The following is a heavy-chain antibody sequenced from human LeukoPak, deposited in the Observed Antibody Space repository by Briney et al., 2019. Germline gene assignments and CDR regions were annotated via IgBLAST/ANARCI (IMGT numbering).Heavy chain of an antibody. Sequence: SVKVSCKASGGTFISYAISWARQAPGQGLEWMGGIIPIFGTANYAQKFQGRVTITADKSTSTAYMELSSLRSEDTAVYYCARGATWIQLWLDAFDIWGQGTMVTVSS. CDR3: ARGATWIQLWLDAFDI. D-gene: IGHD5-18*01. CDR1: GGTFISYA. CDR2: IIPIFGTA. J-gene: IGHJ3*02. V-gene: IGHV1-69*06.